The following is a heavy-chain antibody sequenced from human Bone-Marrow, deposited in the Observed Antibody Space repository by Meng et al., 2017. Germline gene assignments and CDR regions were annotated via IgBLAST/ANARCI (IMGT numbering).Heavy chain of an antibody. V-gene: IGHV3-72*01. D-gene: IGHD2-2*01. Sequence: GESLKISCAASGFTFSSYSMNWVRQVPGKGLEWVARTRNRPRGYTTEYAASVEGRFTISRDGSKNSLFLQMSSLKTEDTAVYYCVRGGTMSSGYFYGMDVWGQGTTVTVSS. CDR1: GFTFSSYS. J-gene: IGHJ6*02. CDR2: TRNRPRGYTT. CDR3: VRGGTMSSGYFYGMDV.